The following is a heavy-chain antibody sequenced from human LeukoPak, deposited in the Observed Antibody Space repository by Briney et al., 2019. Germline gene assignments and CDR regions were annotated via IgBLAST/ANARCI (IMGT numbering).Heavy chain of an antibody. J-gene: IGHJ6*02. D-gene: IGHD5-12*01. V-gene: IGHV4-39*07. Sequence: SETLSLTCTVSGGSISSSSYYWGWIRQPPGKGLGWIGSIYYSGSTYYNPSLQGRVTISVDTSKNQFSLKLTSMTAADTAVYYCARTSGYARPGMAVWGQGTTVTVSS. CDR2: IYYSGST. CDR1: GGSISSSSYY. CDR3: ARTSGYARPGMAV.